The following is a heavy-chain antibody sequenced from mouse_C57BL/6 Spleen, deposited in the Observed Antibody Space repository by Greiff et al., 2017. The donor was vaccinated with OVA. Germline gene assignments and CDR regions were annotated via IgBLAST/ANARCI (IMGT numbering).Heavy chain of an antibody. Sequence: QVQLQQSGPELVKPGASVKISCKASGYAFSSSWMNWVKQRPGKGLEWIGRIYPGDGDTNYNGKFKGKATLTADKSSSTAYMQLSSLTSEDSAVYFCAISDYYGSSYPFDYWGQGTTLTVSS. CDR3: AISDYYGSSYPFDY. J-gene: IGHJ2*01. D-gene: IGHD1-1*01. CDR1: GYAFSSSW. CDR2: IYPGDGDT. V-gene: IGHV1-82*01.